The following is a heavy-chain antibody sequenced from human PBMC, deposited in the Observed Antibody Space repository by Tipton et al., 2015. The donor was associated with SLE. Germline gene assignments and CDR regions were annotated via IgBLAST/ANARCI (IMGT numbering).Heavy chain of an antibody. V-gene: IGHV4-61*02. CDR2: IYITGNT. CDR3: ARERVGLDY. D-gene: IGHD1-26*01. J-gene: IGHJ4*02. CDR1: GGSISSGSYF. Sequence: GLVKPSETLSLTCTVSGGSISSGSYFWSWIRQPAGKGLEWIGRIYITGNTNYNPSLKSRVTISVDTSKNQFSLKLSSVTAADTAVYYCARERVGLDYWGQGTLVTVSS.